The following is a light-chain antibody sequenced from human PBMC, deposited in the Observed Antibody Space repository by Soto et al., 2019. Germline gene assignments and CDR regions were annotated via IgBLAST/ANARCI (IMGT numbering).Light chain of an antibody. V-gene: IGKV3-20*01. J-gene: IGKJ4*01. CDR2: DAS. CDR3: QQFSSYPLT. Sequence: EFVLTQSPGTLSLSPGERATLSCRANQTVRNNYLAWYQQKPGQAPRLLIYDASSRATGIPDRFSGSGSGTDFTLTISRLEPEDFAVYCCQQFSSYPLTFGGGTKVDIK. CDR1: QTVRNNY.